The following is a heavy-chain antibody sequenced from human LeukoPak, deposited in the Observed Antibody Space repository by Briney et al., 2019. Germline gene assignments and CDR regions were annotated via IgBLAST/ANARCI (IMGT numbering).Heavy chain of an antibody. CDR2: INHSGST. Sequence: SETLSLTCAVYGGSFSGYYWSWIRQPPGKGLEWIGEINHSGSTNYNPSLKSRVTISVGMSKNQFSLKLSSVTAADTAVYYCSRGTSSAPLLSWGQGTLVTVSS. D-gene: IGHD3-10*01. V-gene: IGHV4-34*01. CDR1: GGSFSGYY. J-gene: IGHJ5*02. CDR3: SRGTSSAPLLS.